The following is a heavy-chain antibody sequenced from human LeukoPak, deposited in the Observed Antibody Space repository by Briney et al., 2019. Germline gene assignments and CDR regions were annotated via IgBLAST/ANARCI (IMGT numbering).Heavy chain of an antibody. J-gene: IGHJ5*02. V-gene: IGHV1-18*01. CDR2: ISAYNGNT. D-gene: IGHD6-13*01. CDR1: GYTFSSYD. Sequence: GASVKVSCKASGYTFSSYDINWVRQATGHGLEWMGWISAYNGNTNYAQKLQGRVTMTTDTSTSTAYMELSSLRSEDTAVYYCARVEGIAAAGTENWFDPWGQGTLVTVSS. CDR3: ARVEGIAAAGTENWFDP.